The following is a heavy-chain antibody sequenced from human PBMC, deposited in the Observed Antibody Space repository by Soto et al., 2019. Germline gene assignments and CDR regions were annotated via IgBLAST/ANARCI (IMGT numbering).Heavy chain of an antibody. J-gene: IGHJ2*01. CDR1: GFTFSSYG. CDR2: ISYDGSNK. CDR3: AKDSRANWYFDL. D-gene: IGHD1-26*01. Sequence: QVQLVESGGGVVQPGRSLRLSCAASGFTFSSYGMHWVRQAPGKGLEWVAVISYDGSNKYYADSVKGRFTISRDNSKNTLYLQMNSLRAEDTAVYYCAKDSRANWYFDLWGRGTLVTVSS. V-gene: IGHV3-30*18.